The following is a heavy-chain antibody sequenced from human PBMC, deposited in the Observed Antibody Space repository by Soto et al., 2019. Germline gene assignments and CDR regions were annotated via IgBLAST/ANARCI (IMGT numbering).Heavy chain of an antibody. Sequence: QVQLVESGEGVVQPGRSLRLSCAASGFTFTSYDINWVRQAPGKGLEWVAVISNDGRGKYYADSVKGRFTISRDSSKNTLYLQMNSLRSDDTAVYYCARDQCFGGGRSCYYFDFWGQGTLVTVSS. CDR1: GFTFTSYD. J-gene: IGHJ4*02. V-gene: IGHV3-30*04. CDR2: ISNDGRGK. CDR3: ARDQCFGGGRSCYYFDF. D-gene: IGHD2-15*01.